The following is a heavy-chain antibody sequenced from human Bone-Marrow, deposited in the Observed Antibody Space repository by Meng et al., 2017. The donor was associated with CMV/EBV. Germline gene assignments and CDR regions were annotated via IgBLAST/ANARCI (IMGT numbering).Heavy chain of an antibody. J-gene: IGHJ4*01. CDR1: GFTFSNFG. CDR2: ILYDGSRE. V-gene: IGHV3-30*18. D-gene: IGHD2-21*01. Sequence: LSCATSGFTFSNFGMHWVRQAPGKGLEWVAIILYDGSREFYADSVKGRFTISRDNSKNTLYLQMNSLRVEDTAVYYCANDLAGGAADYWGLGTLVTVSS. CDR3: ANDLAGGAADY.